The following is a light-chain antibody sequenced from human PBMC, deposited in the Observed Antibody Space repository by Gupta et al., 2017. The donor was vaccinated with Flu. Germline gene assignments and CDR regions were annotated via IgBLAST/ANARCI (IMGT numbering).Light chain of an antibody. CDR1: HRRGYSDGSNF. CDR3: KQGEHCPWA. J-gene: IGKJ1*01. CDR2: MAS. Sequence: VTLGKPASNSCSTSHRRGYSDGSNFLDWFQQRPGQSPRRLIYMASHRESGVPDNFSGSGSGTEFTLKISRGEAEDVGVYSCKQGEHCPWAFGQGTKVEIK. V-gene: IGKV2-30*01.